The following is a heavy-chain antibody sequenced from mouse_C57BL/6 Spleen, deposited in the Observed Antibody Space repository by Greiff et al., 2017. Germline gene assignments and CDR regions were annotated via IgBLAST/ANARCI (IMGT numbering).Heavy chain of an antibody. V-gene: IGHV1-18*01. J-gene: IGHJ1*03. Sequence: SGPELVKPGASVKIPCKASGYTFTDYNMDWVKQSHGKSLEWIGDINPNNGGTIYNQKFKGKATLTVDKSSSTAYMELRSLTSEDTAVYYCARSRYGSSYDWYFDVWGTGTTVTVSS. CDR2: INPNNGGT. D-gene: IGHD1-1*01. CDR3: ARSRYGSSYDWYFDV. CDR1: GYTFTDYN.